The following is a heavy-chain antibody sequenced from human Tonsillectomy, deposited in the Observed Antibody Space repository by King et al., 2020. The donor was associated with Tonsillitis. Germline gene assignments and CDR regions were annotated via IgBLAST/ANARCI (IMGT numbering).Heavy chain of an antibody. CDR1: GITFSSYG. J-gene: IGHJ6*02. Sequence: QVQLVESGGGVVQPGRSLRLSCAASGITFSSYGMHWVRQAPGKGLEWVAVISYDGSNKYYADSMKGRFTISRDNSKNTLYLQMNSLRVEDTAVYYCAKDRGDVDPGSYGLDVWGQGTTVTVSS. D-gene: IGHD5-18*01. V-gene: IGHV3-30*18. CDR3: AKDRGDVDPGSYGLDV. CDR2: ISYDGSNK.